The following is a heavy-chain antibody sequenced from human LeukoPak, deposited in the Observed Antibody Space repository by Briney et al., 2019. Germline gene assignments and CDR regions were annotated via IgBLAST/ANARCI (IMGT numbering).Heavy chain of an antibody. Sequence: GASVKVSCKTSGFTFTTYAISWVRQAPRLVLECMGWISAYNGATNYAQNVQDRDTMTTDTSRSTAYLELRNLTSDDTAVYFCARYRNGAFDIWGQGTTITVTS. D-gene: IGHD1-14*01. CDR1: GFTFTTYA. J-gene: IGHJ3*02. CDR2: ISAYNGAT. CDR3: ARYRNGAFDI. V-gene: IGHV1-18*01.